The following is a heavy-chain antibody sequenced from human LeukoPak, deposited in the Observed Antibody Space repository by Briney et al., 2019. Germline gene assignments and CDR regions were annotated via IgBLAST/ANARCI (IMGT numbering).Heavy chain of an antibody. CDR2: INASGGTT. CDR3: ANVYYYGSGSYESRYLDY. Sequence: GGSLRLSCAASGFSFSSYAMSWVRQAPGKGLEGVSAINASGGTTYYADSLKGRFTISRDNSKNTLYLQMNSLRAEDTAVYYCANVYYYGSGSYESRYLDYWGQGTLVTVSS. V-gene: IGHV3-23*01. D-gene: IGHD3-10*01. J-gene: IGHJ4*02. CDR1: GFSFSSYA.